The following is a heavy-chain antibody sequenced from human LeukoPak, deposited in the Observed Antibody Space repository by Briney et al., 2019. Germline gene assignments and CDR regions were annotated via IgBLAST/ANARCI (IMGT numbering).Heavy chain of an antibody. J-gene: IGHJ5*02. Sequence: SGGSLRLSCAASGFTFSSYWMHWVRQAPGKGLVWVSHINSDGSSTNYADSVKGRFTISRDNAKNTLYLQMNSLRAEDTAAYYCARTGIAARPTVWFDPWGQGTLVTVSS. CDR2: INSDGSST. V-gene: IGHV3-74*01. CDR1: GFTFSSYW. CDR3: ARTGIAARPTVWFDP. D-gene: IGHD6-6*01.